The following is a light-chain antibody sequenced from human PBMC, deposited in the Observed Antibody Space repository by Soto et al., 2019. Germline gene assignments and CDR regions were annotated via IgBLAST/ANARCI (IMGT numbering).Light chain of an antibody. CDR3: ASWDDSLKGGV. CDR2: RDS. CDR1: SSNIGSNT. V-gene: IGLV1-44*01. J-gene: IGLJ3*02. Sequence: QSVLTQPSSVSGTPGQRVAISCSGSSSNIGSNTVNWYQQLPGTAPKLLIFRDSQRPSGVPDRFSASKSGTSASLAISGLQSDDAADYYCASWDDSLKGGVFGGGTKLTVL.